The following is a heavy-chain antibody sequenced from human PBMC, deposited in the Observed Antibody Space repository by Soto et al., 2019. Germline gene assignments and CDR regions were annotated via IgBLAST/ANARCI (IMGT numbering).Heavy chain of an antibody. CDR3: APGIAATGYSYSGMDA. Sequence: ASVKVSCKVSGYTLTELSMHWVRQAPGKGLEWMGGFDPEDGETIYAQKFQGRVTMTEDTSTDTAYMELSSLRSEDTAVYYCAPGIAATGYSYSGMDAWGEETTLTVSS. CDR2: FDPEDGET. V-gene: IGHV1-24*01. D-gene: IGHD6-13*01. CDR1: GYTLTELS. J-gene: IGHJ6*04.